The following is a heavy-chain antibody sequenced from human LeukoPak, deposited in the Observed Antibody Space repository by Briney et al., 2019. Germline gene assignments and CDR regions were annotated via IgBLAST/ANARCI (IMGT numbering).Heavy chain of an antibody. Sequence: VASVNVSCKASGYTFTGYYMHWVRQAPGQGLEWMGWINPNSGGTNYAQKFQGRVTMTRDTSISTAYMELSRLRSDDTAVYYCARDWEGLGEYWYFDLWGRGTLLTVSS. D-gene: IGHD1-26*01. V-gene: IGHV1-2*02. CDR2: INPNSGGT. CDR1: GYTFTGYY. CDR3: ARDWEGLGEYWYFDL. J-gene: IGHJ2*01.